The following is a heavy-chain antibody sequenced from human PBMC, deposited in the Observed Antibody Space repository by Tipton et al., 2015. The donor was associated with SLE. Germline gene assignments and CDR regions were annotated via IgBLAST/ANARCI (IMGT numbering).Heavy chain of an antibody. CDR2: IYYSGST. CDR1: GGSISSGSYY. D-gene: IGHD5-24*01. J-gene: IGHJ3*02. CDR3: ARDQGSWRWLQSRGAFDI. Sequence: TLSLTCTVSGGSISSGSYYWGWIRQPAGKGLEWIGYIYYSGSTNYNPSLKSRVTISVDTSKNQFSLKLSSVTTADTAVYYCARDQGSWRWLQSRGAFDIWGQGTMVTVSS. V-gene: IGHV4-61*10.